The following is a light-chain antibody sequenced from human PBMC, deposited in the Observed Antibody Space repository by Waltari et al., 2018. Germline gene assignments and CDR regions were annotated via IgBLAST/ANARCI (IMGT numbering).Light chain of an antibody. CDR2: WAS. CDR1: LSLLYNSNNKND. CDR3: QQYYNTPLT. V-gene: IGKV4-1*01. J-gene: IGKJ3*01. Sequence: DIVMTQSPESLAVSLGERATLNCKSSLSLLYNSNNKNDLAWYQQKPGQPPKLRIDWASTRESGVPGRFGGSGSRTDFTLTISSLQAEDVAVYFCQQYYNTPLTFGPGTTVDVK.